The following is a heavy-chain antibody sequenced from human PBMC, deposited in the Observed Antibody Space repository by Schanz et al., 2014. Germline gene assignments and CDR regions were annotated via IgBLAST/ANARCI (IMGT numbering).Heavy chain of an antibody. J-gene: IGHJ4*02. D-gene: IGHD6-13*01. CDR3: VSQTGSPNY. CDR2: ISNNGDST. V-gene: IGHV3-64*04. CDR1: GFTFSIYA. Sequence: VQLVESGGGLVQPGGSLRLSCSASGFTFSIYAMHWVRQAPGKGLEYISAISNNGDSTYYADSVKGRFTISRDNSKNTLFLEMNSLRVEDTAVYFCVSQTGSPNYWGQGTLVTVSS.